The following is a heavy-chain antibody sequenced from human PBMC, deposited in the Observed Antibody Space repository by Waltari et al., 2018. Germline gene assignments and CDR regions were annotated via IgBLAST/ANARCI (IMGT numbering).Heavy chain of an antibody. CDR2: MNPNSGNT. D-gene: IGHD6-13*01. V-gene: IGHV1-8*01. Sequence: VQLVQSGAEVTKPRASVKVSSKASGSTFNSYDIKRVRQATGQGLEWMGWMNPNSGNTGYAQKFQGRVTMTRNTSISTAYMELSSLRSEDTAVYYCARCHLSAAGYNWFDPWGQGTLVTVSS. CDR3: ARCHLSAAGYNWFDP. J-gene: IGHJ5*02. CDR1: GSTFNSYD.